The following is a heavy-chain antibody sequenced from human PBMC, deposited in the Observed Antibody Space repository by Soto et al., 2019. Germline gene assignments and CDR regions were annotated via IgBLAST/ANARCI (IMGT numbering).Heavy chain of an antibody. CDR1: GDSVSSVGFH. V-gene: IGHV4-30-4*01. J-gene: IGHJ4*02. Sequence: PSETLSLTCTVSGDSVSSVGFHWAWLRRPPGKGLEWIGYIYNGGSTYYRPSLEIRMHMALHATRNHYSLRLTSVTAADTAVYFCARAPVGLDTISYFDYWGQGKLVTVSS. D-gene: IGHD3-3*01. CDR2: IYNGGST. CDR3: ARAPVGLDTISYFDY.